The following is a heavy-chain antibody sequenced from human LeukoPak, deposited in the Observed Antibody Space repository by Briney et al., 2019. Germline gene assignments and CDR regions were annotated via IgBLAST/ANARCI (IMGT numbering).Heavy chain of an antibody. CDR3: ARRGGHGGSFDY. V-gene: IGHV4-61*02. J-gene: IGHJ4*02. CDR1: GGSISSGSYY. D-gene: IGHD4-23*01. CDR2: IYTSGST. Sequence: SQTLSLTCTVSGGSISSGSYYWSWIRQPAGMGLEWIGRIYTSGSTNYNPSLKSRVTISVDTSKNQFSLKLSSVTAADTAVYYCARRGGHGGSFDYWGQGTLVTVSS.